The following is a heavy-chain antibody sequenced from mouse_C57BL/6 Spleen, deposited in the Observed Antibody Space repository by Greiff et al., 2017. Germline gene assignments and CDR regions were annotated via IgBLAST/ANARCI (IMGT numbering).Heavy chain of an antibody. Sequence: EVQGVESGGGLVKPGGSLKLSCAASGFTFSSYAMSWVRQTPEKRLEWVATISDGGSYTYYPDNVKGRFTISRDNAKNNLYLQMSHLKSEDTAMYYCARERGNLGRDYCDYWGQGTTLTVSS. CDR3: ARERGNLGRDYCDY. J-gene: IGHJ2*01. V-gene: IGHV5-4*01. D-gene: IGHD4-1*01. CDR1: GFTFSSYA. CDR2: ISDGGSYT.